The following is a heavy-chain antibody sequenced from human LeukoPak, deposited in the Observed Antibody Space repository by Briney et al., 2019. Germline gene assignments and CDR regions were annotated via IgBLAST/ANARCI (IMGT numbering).Heavy chain of an antibody. CDR1: GFTFSAYW. Sequence: GASLRLACAAAGFTFSAYWMSWVRQAPEKGLEWVTNIKSDGSEKFYVASVKGRFTISRDNAKNLLYLQVNSLRAQDTAVYYCVRDMDVWGQGTTVAVSS. V-gene: IGHV3-7*01. CDR2: IKSDGSEK. CDR3: VRDMDV. J-gene: IGHJ6*02.